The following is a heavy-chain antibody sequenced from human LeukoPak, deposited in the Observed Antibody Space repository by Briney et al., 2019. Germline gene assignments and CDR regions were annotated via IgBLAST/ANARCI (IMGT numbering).Heavy chain of an antibody. CDR3: ARGGSGGSCYSEWCWFDP. D-gene: IGHD2-15*01. Sequence: ASVTVSCKASGYTFTSYYVHWVRKAPGQGLEWMGIINPSSGSTTYAQKFQGRVTMTRDTSTSTVYIELSSLRFEDTAVYYCARGGSGGSCYSEWCWFDPWGQGTLVTVSS. J-gene: IGHJ5*02. CDR1: GYTFTSYY. CDR2: INPSSGST. V-gene: IGHV1-46*01.